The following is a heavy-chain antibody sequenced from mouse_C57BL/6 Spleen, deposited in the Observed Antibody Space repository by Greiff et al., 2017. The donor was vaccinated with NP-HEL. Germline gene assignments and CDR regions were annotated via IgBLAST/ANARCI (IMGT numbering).Heavy chain of an antibody. CDR1: GYTFTSYW. CDR3: ARENYGSSYAMDY. CDR2: IYPSDSET. D-gene: IGHD1-1*01. J-gene: IGHJ4*01. V-gene: IGHV1-61*01. Sequence: QVQLQQPGAELVRPGSSVKLSRKASGYTFTSYWMDWVKQRPGQGLEWIGNIYPSDSETHYNQKFKDKATLTVDKSSSTAYMQLSSLTSEDSAVYYCARENYGSSYAMDYWGQGTSVTVSS.